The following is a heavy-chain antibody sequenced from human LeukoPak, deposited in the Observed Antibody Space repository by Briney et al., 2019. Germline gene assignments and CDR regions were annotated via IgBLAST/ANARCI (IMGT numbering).Heavy chain of an antibody. J-gene: IGHJ4*02. Sequence: SETLSLTCTVSGGSISSYYWSWIRQPPGKGLEWIGYIYYSGSTNYNTSLKSRVTISVDTSKNQFSLKLSPVTAADTAVYYCARLDGSPGYFDYWGQGTLVTVSS. CDR1: GGSISSYY. D-gene: IGHD5-24*01. V-gene: IGHV4-59*01. CDR2: IYYSGST. CDR3: ARLDGSPGYFDY.